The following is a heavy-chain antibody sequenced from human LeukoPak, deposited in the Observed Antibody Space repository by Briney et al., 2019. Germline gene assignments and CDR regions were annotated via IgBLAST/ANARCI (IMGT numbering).Heavy chain of an antibody. CDR2: MYYSGST. CDR3: ARGHIYYFDY. CDR1: GGSSSGYY. V-gene: IGHV4-59*01. Sequence: SETLSLTCTDSGGSSSGYYWTWIRQPPGKGLEWIGYMYYSGSTNYNPSLKSRVTISVDTSKNQLSLKLRSVTAADTAVYYCARGHIYYFDYWGQGTLVTVSS. D-gene: IGHD3-3*02. J-gene: IGHJ4*02.